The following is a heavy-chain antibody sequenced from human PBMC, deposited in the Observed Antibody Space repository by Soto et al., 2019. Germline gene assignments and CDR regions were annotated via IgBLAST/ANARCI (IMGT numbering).Heavy chain of an antibody. CDR3: ARGPYSGSTDWFDP. CDR1: GGTFSSYA. CDR2: IIPIFGTA. D-gene: IGHD1-26*01. V-gene: IGHV1-69*13. Sequence: GASVKVSCKASGGTFSSYAISWVRQAPGQGLEWMGGIIPIFGTANYAQKFQGRVTITADESTSTAYMELSSLRSEDTAVYYCARGPYSGSTDWFDPWGQGTLVTVSS. J-gene: IGHJ5*02.